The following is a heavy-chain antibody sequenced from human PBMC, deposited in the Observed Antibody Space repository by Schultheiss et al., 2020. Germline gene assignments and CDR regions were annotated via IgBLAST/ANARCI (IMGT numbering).Heavy chain of an antibody. CDR2: ISSCSTYI. V-gene: IGHV3-21*01. D-gene: IGHD3-16*01. CDR3: AREGGPYYFDY. CDR1: GFTFSSYS. Sequence: GGSLRLSCAASGFTFSSYSMNWVRQAPGKGLEWVSSISSCSTYIYYADSVKGRFTISRDNAKNSLYLQMNSLRAEDTAVYYCAREGGPYYFDYWGQGTLVTVSS. J-gene: IGHJ4*02.